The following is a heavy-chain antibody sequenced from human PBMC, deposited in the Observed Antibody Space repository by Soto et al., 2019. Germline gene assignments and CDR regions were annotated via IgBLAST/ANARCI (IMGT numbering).Heavy chain of an antibody. J-gene: IGHJ5*02. CDR2: VNPNSGNT. Sequence: QVQLVQSGAEVKKPGASVKVSCKASGYTFTSYDINWVRQATGQGLEWVGWVNPNSGNTGYAQKFQGRVTMTKNTSISTAYIELSSLRSEDTAVYYCAREGYSSSSGPRGNWFDPWGQGTLVTVSS. CDR1: GYTFTSYD. D-gene: IGHD6-6*01. V-gene: IGHV1-8*01. CDR3: AREGYSSSSGPRGNWFDP.